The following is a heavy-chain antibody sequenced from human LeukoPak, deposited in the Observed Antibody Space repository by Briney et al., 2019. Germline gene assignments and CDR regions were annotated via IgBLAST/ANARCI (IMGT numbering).Heavy chain of an antibody. CDR2: IYYSGTT. D-gene: IGHD6-13*01. CDR1: GXSISSYY. CDR3: ARYAKTSSWGIDC. J-gene: IGHJ4*02. V-gene: IGHV4-59*01. Sequence: SETLSLTCTVSGXSISSYYWTWIRQPPGKGLEWIGSIYYSGTTSYAPSLMSRVTISVDTSKNQFSLRLSSVTAADTAVYYCARYAKTSSWGIDCWGQGALVTVSS.